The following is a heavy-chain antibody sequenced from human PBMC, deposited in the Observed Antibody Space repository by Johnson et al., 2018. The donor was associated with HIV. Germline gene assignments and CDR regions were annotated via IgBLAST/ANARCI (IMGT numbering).Heavy chain of an antibody. D-gene: IGHD3-16*02. CDR3: ARGSIMITFGGVIPDAFDI. V-gene: IGHV3-20*04. Sequence: VQLVESGGGVVRPGGSLRLSCAASGFNFDDYGMSWVRQDPGKGLEWVSGINGNGGSTGDPNPLKGRFTISRDNTKNSLYLQMNSLRAEDTALYYCARGSIMITFGGVIPDAFDIWGQGTLVIVSS. CDR1: GFNFDDYG. CDR2: INGNGGST. J-gene: IGHJ3*02.